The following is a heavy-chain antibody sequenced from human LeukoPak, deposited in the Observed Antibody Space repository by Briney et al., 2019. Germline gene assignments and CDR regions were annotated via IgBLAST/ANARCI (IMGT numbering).Heavy chain of an antibody. CDR1: AYSISSGYY. D-gene: IGHD3-10*01. CDR2: IYHSGST. CDR3: ARAMVRDNWFDP. V-gene: IGHV4-38-2*02. Sequence: SETLSLTCIVSAYSISSGYYWGWIRQPPGKGLEWIGSIYHSGSTYYNPSLKSRVTISVDTSKNQFSLKLSSVTAADTAVYYCARAMVRDNWFDPWGQGTLVTVSS. J-gene: IGHJ5*02.